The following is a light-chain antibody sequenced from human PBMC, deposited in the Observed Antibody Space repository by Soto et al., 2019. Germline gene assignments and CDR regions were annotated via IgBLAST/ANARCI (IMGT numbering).Light chain of an antibody. CDR1: QTVRNNF. Sequence: EIVLTQSPRTLAVSAGERATHSCRASQTVRNNFLAWYQQKPGQAPRLLISVASSRATGIPDRFSGSGSGTDFSLTISRLEPEDFAVYYCQQYSSASRTFGQGTKVE. J-gene: IGKJ1*01. V-gene: IGKV3-20*01. CDR3: QQYSSASRT. CDR2: VAS.